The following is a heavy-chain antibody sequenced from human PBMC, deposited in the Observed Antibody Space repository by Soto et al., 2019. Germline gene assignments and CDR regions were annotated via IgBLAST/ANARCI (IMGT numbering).Heavy chain of an antibody. Sequence: EVQLLESGGGLVQPGGSLRLSCAGSGFTFSSNAMSWVRQAPGKALEWVSGISGSGGSTSYADSVKGRFTISRDNSRNTLYLQMNSLRVEDTAIYYCAENGFCSGPPADYWGQGTLVTVSS. CDR1: GFTFSSNA. D-gene: IGHD3-3*01. CDR2: ISGSGGST. CDR3: AENGFCSGPPADY. V-gene: IGHV3-23*01. J-gene: IGHJ4*02.